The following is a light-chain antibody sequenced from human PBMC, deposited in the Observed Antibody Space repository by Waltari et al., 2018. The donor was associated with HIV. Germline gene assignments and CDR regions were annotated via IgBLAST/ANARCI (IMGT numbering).Light chain of an antibody. CDR2: GAS. CDR3: QQYKSWPPYT. CDR1: QSIGSR. J-gene: IGKJ2*01. Sequence: EIVMTQSPATLSVSPGERATLSCRASQSIGSRLAWYQQKPGQAPRLLIYGASTRATGIPARISGSGSGTDFTLTISSLQSEDVAVYYCQQYKSWPPYTFGQGTKLEIK. V-gene: IGKV3-15*01.